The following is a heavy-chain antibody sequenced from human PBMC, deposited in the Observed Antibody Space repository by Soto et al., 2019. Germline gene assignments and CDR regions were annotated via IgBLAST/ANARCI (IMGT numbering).Heavy chain of an antibody. CDR3: ARGIAAAGDLFDY. CDR2: IYYSGST. V-gene: IGHV4-30-4*01. J-gene: IGHJ4*02. Sequence: QVQLQESGPGLVKPSQTLSLTCTVSGGSISSGDYYWGWIRQPPGKGLEWIGYIYYSGSTYYNPSLKSRVTISVDTSKNPFSLKLSSVTAADTAVYYCARGIAAAGDLFDYWGQGTLVTVSS. D-gene: IGHD6-13*01. CDR1: GGSISSGDYY.